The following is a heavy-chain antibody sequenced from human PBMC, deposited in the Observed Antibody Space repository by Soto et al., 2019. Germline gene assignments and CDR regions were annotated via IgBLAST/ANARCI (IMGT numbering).Heavy chain of an antibody. CDR2: INPNSGGT. CDR1: GYTFTGYY. V-gene: IGHV1-2*02. J-gene: IGHJ6*02. Sequence: ASVTVSCKASGYTFTGYYRHWVRQAPGQGLEWMGWINPNSGGTNYAQKFQGRVTMTRDTSISTAYMELSRLRSDDTAVYYCAKNLGFWSGYYRLDYYYGLDVWGQGTTVTVSS. CDR3: AKNLGFWSGYYRLDYYYGLDV. D-gene: IGHD3-3*01.